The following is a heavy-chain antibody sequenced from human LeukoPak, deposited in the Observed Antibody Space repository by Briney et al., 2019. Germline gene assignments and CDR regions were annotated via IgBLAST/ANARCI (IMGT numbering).Heavy chain of an antibody. CDR3: ARFGDGYSNQGPNYYYYYYMDV. CDR2: INPYSGGT. Sequence: ASVKVSCKASGYTFTGYFMHWVRQAPGQGLEWMGWINPYSGGTHYAQKFQGRVTMTTDTSTSTAYMELRSLRSDDTAVYYCARFGDGYSNQGPNYYYYYYMDVWGKGTTVTISS. V-gene: IGHV1-2*02. D-gene: IGHD5-24*01. J-gene: IGHJ6*03. CDR1: GYTFTGYF.